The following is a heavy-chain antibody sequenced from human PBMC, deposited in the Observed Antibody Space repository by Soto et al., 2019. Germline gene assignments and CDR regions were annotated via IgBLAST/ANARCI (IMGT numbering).Heavy chain of an antibody. V-gene: IGHV3-48*02. J-gene: IGHJ6*02. CDR2: ISSSSSTI. CDR3: ARDLEYQGGYGYYYYYGMDV. D-gene: IGHD2-2*01. Sequence: GGSLRLSCAASGFTFSSYSMNWVRQAPGKGLEWVSYISSSSSTIYYADSVKGRFTISRDNAKNSLYLQMNSLRDEDTAVYYCARDLEYQGGYGYYYYYGMDVWGQGTTVTVSS. CDR1: GFTFSSYS.